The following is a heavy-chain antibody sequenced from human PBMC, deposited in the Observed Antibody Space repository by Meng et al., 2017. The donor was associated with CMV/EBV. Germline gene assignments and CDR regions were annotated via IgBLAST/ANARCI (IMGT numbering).Heavy chain of an antibody. CDR3: ARAIREGVTHHQYYFDY. Sequence: SVKVSCKASGGTFSSYAISWVRQAPGQGLEWMGGIIPILGIANYAQKFQGRVTITADKSTSTAYMELSSLRSEDTAVYYCARAIREGVTHHQYYFDYWGQGTLVTVFS. D-gene: IGHD4-23*01. CDR2: IIPILGIA. CDR1: GGTFSSYA. J-gene: IGHJ4*02. V-gene: IGHV1-69*10.